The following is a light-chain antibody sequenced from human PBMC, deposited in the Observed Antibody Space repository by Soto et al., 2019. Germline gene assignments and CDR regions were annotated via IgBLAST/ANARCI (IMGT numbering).Light chain of an antibody. V-gene: IGLV2-8*01. CDR2: EVS. CDR1: SSDVGGYNY. Sequence: QSALTQPPSASGSAGQSVTISCTGMSSDVGGYNYVSWYQQHPGKAPKLMIYEVSKRPSGVPDRFSGSKSGNTASLTVSGLQAEDEADYYCSSYAGANSVVFRGGIKLTVL. J-gene: IGLJ2*01. CDR3: SSYAGANSVV.